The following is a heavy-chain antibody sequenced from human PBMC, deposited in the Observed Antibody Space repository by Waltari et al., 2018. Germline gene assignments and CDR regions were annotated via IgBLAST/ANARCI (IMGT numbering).Heavy chain of an antibody. CDR1: GGSLSSHY. J-gene: IGHJ6*02. Sequence: QVQLQESGPGLVKPSETLSLTCTVSGGSLSSHYWSWIRQPPGKGLEWIGYIYYSGSTNYNPSLKSRVTISVDTSKNQFSLKLSSVTAADTAVYYCARERIVAGTTAYYYGMDVWGQGTTVTVSS. CDR2: IYYSGST. V-gene: IGHV4-59*11. CDR3: ARERIVAGTTAYYYGMDV. D-gene: IGHD1-7*01.